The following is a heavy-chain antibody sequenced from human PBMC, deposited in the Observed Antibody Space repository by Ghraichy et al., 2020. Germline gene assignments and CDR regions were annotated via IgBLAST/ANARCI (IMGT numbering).Heavy chain of an antibody. CDR3: ARDWMTTVTTPLGY. Sequence: GGSLRLSCAASGFTFSSYSMNWVRQAPGKGLEWVSSISSSSSYIYYADSVKGRFTISRDNAKNSLYLQMNSLRAEDTAVYYCARDWMTTVTTPLGYWGQGTLVTVSS. CDR2: ISSSSSYI. D-gene: IGHD4-17*01. V-gene: IGHV3-21*01. J-gene: IGHJ4*02. CDR1: GFTFSSYS.